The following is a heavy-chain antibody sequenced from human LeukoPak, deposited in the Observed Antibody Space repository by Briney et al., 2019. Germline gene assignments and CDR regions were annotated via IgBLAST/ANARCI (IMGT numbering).Heavy chain of an antibody. CDR3: AREKTVGGDSNYHYYGMDV. V-gene: IGHV3-53*01. CDR2: IYSGGST. CDR1: GFTVSSNY. Sequence: GGSLRLSCAASGFTVSSNYMSWVRQAPGKGLEWVSVIYSGGSTYYADSVKGRFTISRDNAKNSLYLQMNSLTVEDTAVYYCAREKTVGGDSNYHYYGMDVCGQGTTVTVSS. D-gene: IGHD4-17*01. J-gene: IGHJ6*02.